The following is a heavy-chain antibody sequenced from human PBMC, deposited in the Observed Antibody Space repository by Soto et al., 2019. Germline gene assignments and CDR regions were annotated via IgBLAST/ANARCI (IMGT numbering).Heavy chain of an antibody. CDR1: GFTFSSYA. D-gene: IGHD4-17*01. J-gene: IGHJ4*02. V-gene: IGHV3-64D*06. Sequence: PGGSLRLSCSASGFTFSSYAMHWVRQAPGKGLEYVSAISSNGGSTYYADSVKGRFTISRDNSKNTLYLQMSSLRAEDTAVYYCVKGGMTTVTKGRDYWGQGTLVTVSS. CDR3: VKGGMTTVTKGRDY. CDR2: ISSNGGST.